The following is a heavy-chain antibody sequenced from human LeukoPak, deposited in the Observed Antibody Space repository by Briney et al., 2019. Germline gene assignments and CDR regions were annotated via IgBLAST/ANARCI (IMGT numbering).Heavy chain of an antibody. Sequence: GGSLRLSCVGSGFIFSSYRMNWVRQAPGKGLEWVSYISSSGSTIYYADSVKGRFTISRDNAKNSLYPQMNSLRAEDTAVYYCAELGITMIGGVWGKGTTVTISS. V-gene: IGHV3-48*04. J-gene: IGHJ6*04. D-gene: IGHD3-10*02. CDR2: ISSSGSTI. CDR3: AELGITMIGGV. CDR1: GFIFSSYR.